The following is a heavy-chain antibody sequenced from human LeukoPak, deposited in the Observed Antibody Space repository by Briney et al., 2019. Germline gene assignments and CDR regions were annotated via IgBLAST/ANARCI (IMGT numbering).Heavy chain of an antibody. CDR1: GYTFTSYD. J-gene: IGHJ4*02. V-gene: IGHV1-2*02. CDR2: MNPNSGGT. Sequence: ASVKVSCKASGYTFTSYDINWVRQATGQGLEWMGWMNPNSGGTNYAQKFQGRVTMTRDTSISTAYMELSRLRSDDTAVYYCARDYDSSGYYYFDYWGQGTLVTVSS. D-gene: IGHD3-22*01. CDR3: ARDYDSSGYYYFDY.